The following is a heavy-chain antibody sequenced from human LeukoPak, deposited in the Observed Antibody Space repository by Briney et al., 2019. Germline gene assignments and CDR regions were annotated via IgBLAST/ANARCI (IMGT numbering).Heavy chain of an antibody. Sequence: GGSLRLSCAASGFTFSSYGMSWVRQAPGKGLEWVSAISGSGGSTYYADSVKSRFTISRDNSKNTLYLQMNSLRAEDTAVYYCAKSYYYGSVLNGGYFDYWGQGTLVTVSS. CDR2: ISGSGGST. J-gene: IGHJ4*02. CDR1: GFTFSSYG. V-gene: IGHV3-23*01. CDR3: AKSYYYGSVLNGGYFDY. D-gene: IGHD3-10*01.